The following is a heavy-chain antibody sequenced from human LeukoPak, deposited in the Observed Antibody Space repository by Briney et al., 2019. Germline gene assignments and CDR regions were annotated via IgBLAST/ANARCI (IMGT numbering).Heavy chain of an antibody. J-gene: IGHJ4*02. CDR2: ISGSGGST. CDR3: ARGLYSGYDS. Sequence: GGSLRLSCAVSGITLSNYGMSWVRQAPGKGLEWVAGISGSGGSTYYADSVKGRFAISRDNPKNTLYLQMNSLRAGDTAVYYCARGLYSGYDSWGQGTLVTVSS. D-gene: IGHD5-12*01. CDR1: GITLSNYG. V-gene: IGHV3-23*01.